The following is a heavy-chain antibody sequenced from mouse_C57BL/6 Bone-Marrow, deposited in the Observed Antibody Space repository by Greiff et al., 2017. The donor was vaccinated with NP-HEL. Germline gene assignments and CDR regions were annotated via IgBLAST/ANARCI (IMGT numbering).Heavy chain of an antibody. CDR2: ISSGGSYT. Sequence: LKESGGDLVKPGGSLKLSCAASGFTFSSYGMSWVRQTPDKRLEWVATISSGGSYTYYPDSVKGRFTISRDNAKNTLYLQMSSLKSEDTAMYYCARHGRDYWGQGTSVTVSS. CDR1: GFTFSSYG. CDR3: ARHGRDY. J-gene: IGHJ4*01. V-gene: IGHV5-6*01.